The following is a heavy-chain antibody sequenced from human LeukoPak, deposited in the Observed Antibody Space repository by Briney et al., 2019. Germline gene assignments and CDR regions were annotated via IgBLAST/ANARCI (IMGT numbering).Heavy chain of an antibody. CDR3: ARGSRAIVSTKFARGRYMDV. V-gene: IGHV3-30*04. CDR2: ISHDGSNK. CDR1: GFTFSSYA. J-gene: IGHJ6*03. D-gene: IGHD5/OR15-5a*01. Sequence: PGGSLRLSCAASGFTFSSYAMHWVRQAPGKGLEWVAFISHDGSNKYYADSVKGRFTISRDNSKNTLYLQMNSLRAEDTALYYCARGSRAIVSTKFARGRYMDVWGKGSTVTISS.